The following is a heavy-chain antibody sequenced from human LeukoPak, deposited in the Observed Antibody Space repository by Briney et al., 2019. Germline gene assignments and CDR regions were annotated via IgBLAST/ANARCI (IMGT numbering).Heavy chain of an antibody. D-gene: IGHD1-26*01. J-gene: IGHJ3*02. Sequence: SETLSLTCTVSGGSLSSYYWSWIRQPPGKGLEWIGYIYYSGSTNYNPSLKSRVAISVDTSKNQVSLRLSSVTAPDTAVYYCARGGSIVGATPHDAFDIWGQGTVVTVS. V-gene: IGHV4-59*01. CDR2: IYYSGST. CDR3: ARGGSIVGATPHDAFDI. CDR1: GGSLSSYY.